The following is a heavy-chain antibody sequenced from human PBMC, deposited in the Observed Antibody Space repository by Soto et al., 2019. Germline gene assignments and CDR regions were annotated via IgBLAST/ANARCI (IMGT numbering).Heavy chain of an antibody. J-gene: IGHJ6*02. V-gene: IGHV1-69*06. CDR3: ARVSIPGIYGEDV. CDR2: IIPIFKTA. CDR1: GGTFGNYA. Sequence: QQQLVQSGAEVKKPGSSVKVSCKASGGTFGNYAISWVRQTPGQGLEWMGKIIPIFKTANYAPKFQGRITITADRPPPPDIAYMELSSLRSEDKALYYSARVSIPGIYGEDVWGQGTTVTVSS. D-gene: IGHD2-2*01.